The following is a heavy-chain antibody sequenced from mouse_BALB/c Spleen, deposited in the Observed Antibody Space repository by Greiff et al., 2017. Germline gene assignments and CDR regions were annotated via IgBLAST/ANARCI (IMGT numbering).Heavy chain of an antibody. CDR2: ISSGGSYT. CDR1: GFTFSSYA. CDR3: ARRNWDGFAY. D-gene: IGHD4-1*01. J-gene: IGHJ3*01. V-gene: IGHV5-9-4*01. Sequence: EVKLMESGGGLVKPGGSLKLSCAASGFTFSSYAMSWVRQSPEKRLEWVAEISSGGSYTYYPDTVTGRFTISRDNAKNTLYLEMSSLRSEDTAMYYCARRNWDGFAYWGQGTLVTVSA.